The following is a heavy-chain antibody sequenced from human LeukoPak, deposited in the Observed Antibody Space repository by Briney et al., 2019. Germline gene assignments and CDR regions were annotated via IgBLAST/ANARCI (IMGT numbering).Heavy chain of an antibody. CDR2: TYYMSNWFN. CDR1: GDSVSSNSAA. V-gene: IGHV6-1*01. D-gene: IGHD4-17*01. J-gene: IGHJ5*02. Sequence: SQALSLTCAISGDSVSSNSAAWNWIRQSPSRGLEWLGSTYYMSNWFNDFALSVKSRITINPDTSKNQFSLQLNSVTPEDTAVYYCAKNYGDSNWFDPWGQGTLVTVSS. CDR3: AKNYGDSNWFDP.